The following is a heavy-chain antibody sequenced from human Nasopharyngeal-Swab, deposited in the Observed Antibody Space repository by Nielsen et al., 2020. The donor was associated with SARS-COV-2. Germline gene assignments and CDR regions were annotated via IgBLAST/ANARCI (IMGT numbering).Heavy chain of an antibody. CDR1: GGSISSGSYY. CDR3: ARARITMIVVVNAFDI. D-gene: IGHD3-22*01. Sequence: LSLTCTVSGGSISSGSYYWSWIRQHPGKGLEWIGYIYYSGSTYFNPSLKSRVTISVDTSKNQFSLKLSSVTAADTAVYYCARARITMIVVVNAFDIWGQGTMVTVSS. J-gene: IGHJ3*02. CDR2: IYYSGST. V-gene: IGHV4-31*03.